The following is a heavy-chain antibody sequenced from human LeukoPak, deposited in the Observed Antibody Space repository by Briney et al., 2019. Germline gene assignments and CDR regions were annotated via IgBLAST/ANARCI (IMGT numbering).Heavy chain of an antibody. CDR1: GGSISSSSYY. CDR2: IYYSGST. Sequence: KPSETLSLTCTVSGGSISSSSYYWGWIRQPPGKGLEWIGSIYYSGSTYYNPSLKSRVTISVDTSKNQFSLKLSSVTAADTAVYYCARTQRRRLTRSIAAPVDHWGQGTLVTVSS. V-gene: IGHV4-39*01. J-gene: IGHJ4*02. CDR3: ARTQRRRLTRSIAAPVDH. D-gene: IGHD6-6*01.